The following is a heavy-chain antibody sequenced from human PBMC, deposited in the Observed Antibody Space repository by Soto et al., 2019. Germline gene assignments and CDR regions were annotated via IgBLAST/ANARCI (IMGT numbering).Heavy chain of an antibody. CDR2: IIPIFGTA. V-gene: IGHV1-69*06. D-gene: IGHD2-15*01. Sequence: RASVKVSCKASGGTFSSYAISWVRQAPGQGLEWMGGIIPIFGTANYAQTFQGRVTITADKSTSTAYTELSSLRSEDTAVYYCAIDLEGAYCSGGSCYSDWFDPWGQGTLVTVSS. J-gene: IGHJ5*02. CDR1: GGTFSSYA. CDR3: AIDLEGAYCSGGSCYSDWFDP.